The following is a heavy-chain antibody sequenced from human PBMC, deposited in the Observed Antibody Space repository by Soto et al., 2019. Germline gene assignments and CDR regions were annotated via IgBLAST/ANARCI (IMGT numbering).Heavy chain of an antibody. CDR1: GFSLTTSGVG. D-gene: IGHD3-3*01. CDR2: IYWDDDK. J-gene: IGHJ4*02. Sequence: QITLNESGPTVVKPTEPLTLTCTFSGFSLTTSGVGVGWVRQSPGKAPEWLAFIYWDDDKRYSTSLKSRLTITKDTSKNPVVLTMANVDPADTATYYCAHRVLRAVFGLVTTTAIYFDFWGQGTPVVVSS. V-gene: IGHV2-5*02. CDR3: AHRVLRAVFGLVTTTAIYFDF.